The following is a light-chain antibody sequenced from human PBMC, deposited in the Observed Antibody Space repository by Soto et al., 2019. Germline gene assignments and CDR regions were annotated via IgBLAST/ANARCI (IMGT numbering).Light chain of an antibody. Sequence: LTQPASVSGSPGQSITISCTGTSSDVGSYNLVSWYQQHPGKAPKLMIYEGSKRPSGVSNRFSGSKSGNTASLTISGLQAEDEADYYCCSYAGSSTFPRVFGTGTKVTVL. CDR1: SSDVGSYNL. V-gene: IGLV2-23*03. J-gene: IGLJ1*01. CDR3: CSYAGSSTFPRV. CDR2: EGS.